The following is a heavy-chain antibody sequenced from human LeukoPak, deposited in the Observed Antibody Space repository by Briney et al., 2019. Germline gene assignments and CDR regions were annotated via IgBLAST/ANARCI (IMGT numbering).Heavy chain of an antibody. J-gene: IGHJ4*02. CDR2: INHSGST. D-gene: IGHD3-10*01. CDR1: GGSFSGYY. V-gene: IGHV4-34*01. Sequence: SETLSLTCAVYGGSFSGYYWSWIRQPPGKGLEWIGEINHSGSTNYNPSLKSRVTISVDTSKNQFSLKLSSVTAADTAVYYCASTSPRLLWFGESDYWGQGTLVTVSS. CDR3: ASTSPRLLWFGESDY.